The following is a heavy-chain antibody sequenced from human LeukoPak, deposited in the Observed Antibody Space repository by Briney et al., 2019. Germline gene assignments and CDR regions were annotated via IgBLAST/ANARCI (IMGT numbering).Heavy chain of an antibody. J-gene: IGHJ6*02. CDR1: GFIFGDHA. D-gene: IGHD6-19*01. V-gene: IGHV3-49*04. Sequence: PGGSLRLSCTGSGFIFGDHAMSWVRQAPGKGLEWVGFIRSKAYGATTEYAASVKGRFTISRDDSKGIAYLQMNSLEIEDTAVYYCARGPILLWLHNGMDVWGQGTTVTVSS. CDR2: IRSKAYGATT. CDR3: ARGPILLWLHNGMDV.